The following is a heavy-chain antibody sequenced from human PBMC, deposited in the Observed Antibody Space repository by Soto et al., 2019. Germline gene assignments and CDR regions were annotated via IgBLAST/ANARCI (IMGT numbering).Heavy chain of an antibody. CDR3: AKCVSGCCNNLAL. Sequence: GGSLRLSCAASGFTFGSYAMSWFCQAPGKGLEWVSAISGSGGSTYYADSVKGRFTISRDNSKNTLYLQMNSLRAEDTAVYYWAKCVSGCCNNLALWGQGTPV. V-gene: IGHV3-23*01. D-gene: IGHD6-25*01. J-gene: IGHJ4*02. CDR1: GFTFGSYA. CDR2: ISGSGGST.